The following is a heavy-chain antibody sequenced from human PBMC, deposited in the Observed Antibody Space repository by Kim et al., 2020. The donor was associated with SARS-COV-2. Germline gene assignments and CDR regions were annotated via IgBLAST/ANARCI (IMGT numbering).Heavy chain of an antibody. J-gene: IGHJ5*02. D-gene: IGHD6-19*01. CDR1: GGSISTYY. CDR2: IEVSGTT. Sequence: SETLSLTCTVSGGSISTYYWNWIRQPAGKGLEWIGHIEVSGTTKYNPSVKSRVTMSLDTSKNQVSLKLNSVTAADTAVYYCARGAYSSGWYDWFVHLGQG. CDR3: ARGAYSSGWYDWFVH. V-gene: IGHV4-4*07.